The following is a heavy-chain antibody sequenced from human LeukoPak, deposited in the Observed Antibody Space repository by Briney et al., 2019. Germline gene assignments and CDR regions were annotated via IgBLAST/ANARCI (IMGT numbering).Heavy chain of an antibody. Sequence: SETLSLTCIVSGDSISSFYWSWIRQPPEKGLEWIGYIYSSGDTNYNPSLKSRVAISVDTSKNQFSLNLSSVTAADTAVYYCARGNYDFWSGYYGDYGLDVWGQGTTVAVSS. CDR2: IYSSGDT. CDR1: GDSISSFY. V-gene: IGHV4-59*01. D-gene: IGHD3-3*01. CDR3: ARGNYDFWSGYYGDYGLDV. J-gene: IGHJ6*02.